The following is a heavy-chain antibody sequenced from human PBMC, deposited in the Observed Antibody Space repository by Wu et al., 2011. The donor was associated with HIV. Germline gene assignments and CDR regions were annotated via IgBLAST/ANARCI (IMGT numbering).Heavy chain of an antibody. CDR2: IIPIFGTA. Sequence: GREVEEAWVRRWRSPASRWXXLQQHAISWXRQAPGQGLEWMGRIIPIFGTANYAQKFQGRVTITADESTSTAYMELSSLRSEDTAVYYCARDLIVGAVTGVAPYYFDYWGQGTLVTVSS. D-gene: IGHD1-26*01. V-gene: IGHV1-69*15. CDR1: XXLQQHA. J-gene: IGHJ4*02. CDR3: ARDLIVGAVTGVAPYYFDY.